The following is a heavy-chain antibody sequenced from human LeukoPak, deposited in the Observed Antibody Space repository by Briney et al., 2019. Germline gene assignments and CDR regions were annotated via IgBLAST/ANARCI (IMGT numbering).Heavy chain of an antibody. D-gene: IGHD6-13*01. CDR2: IKQDGSEK. Sequence: GGSLRLSCVASEFTFSNYLMSWVRQGPGKGLEWVANIKQDGSEKYYVDSVKGRFTISRDNDKKSVYLQMNSLRVEDTAVYYCARDSNSWAQPKNWFDPWGQGTLVTVSS. CDR3: ARDSNSWAQPKNWFDP. J-gene: IGHJ5*02. CDR1: EFTFSNYL. V-gene: IGHV3-7*01.